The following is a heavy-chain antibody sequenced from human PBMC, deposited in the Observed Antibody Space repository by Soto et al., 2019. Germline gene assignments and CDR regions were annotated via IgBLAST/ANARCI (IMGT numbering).Heavy chain of an antibody. CDR3: AADQITMVRGVPLNWFDP. CDR1: GFTFTSSA. D-gene: IGHD3-10*01. V-gene: IGHV1-58*01. Sequence: GASVKVSCKASGFTFTSSAVQWVRQARGQRLEWIGWIVVGSGNTNYAQKFQERVTITRDMSTSTAYMELSSLRSEDTAVYYCAADQITMVRGVPLNWFDPWGQGTLVTVSS. CDR2: IVVGSGNT. J-gene: IGHJ5*02.